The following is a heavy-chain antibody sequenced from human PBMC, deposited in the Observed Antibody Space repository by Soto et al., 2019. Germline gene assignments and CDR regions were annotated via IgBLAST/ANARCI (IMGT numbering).Heavy chain of an antibody. CDR2: ISPMFGAA. V-gene: IGHV1-69*19. D-gene: IGHD3-10*01. Sequence: QVQLVQSGAEMKKPGSSVKVSCQSSGGTFNTYAMNWVRQAPGQGPEWMGDISPMFGAANYAPKFQGRVTITADESTRTSYMQVSSLTSEDTALYFCAREVQVHTPAFVYWGQGTLVTVSS. J-gene: IGHJ4*02. CDR3: AREVQVHTPAFVY. CDR1: GGTFNTYA.